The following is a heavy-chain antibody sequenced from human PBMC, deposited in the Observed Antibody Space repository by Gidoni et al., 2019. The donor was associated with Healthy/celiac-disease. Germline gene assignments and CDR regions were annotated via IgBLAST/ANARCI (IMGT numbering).Heavy chain of an antibody. V-gene: IGHV3-23*01. J-gene: IGHJ4*02. Sequence: EVQLLESGGGLVQPGGSLRLSCAASGFTFSSYAMGWVRQAPGKGLGWVSAISGSGGSTYYADSVKGRFTISRDNSKNTLYLQMNSLRAEDTAVYYCAKVGGYYDFWSGYFDYWGQGTLVTVSS. CDR3: AKVGGYYDFWSGYFDY. D-gene: IGHD3-3*01. CDR1: GFTFSSYA. CDR2: ISGSGGST.